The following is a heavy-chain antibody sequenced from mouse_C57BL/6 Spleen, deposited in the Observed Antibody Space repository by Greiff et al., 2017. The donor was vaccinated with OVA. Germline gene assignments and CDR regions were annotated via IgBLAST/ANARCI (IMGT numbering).Heavy chain of an antibody. CDR2: INPNNGGT. D-gene: IGHD1-1*01. J-gene: IGHJ1*03. CDR1: GYTFTDYY. V-gene: IGHV1-26*01. CDR3: ARDTTHFDV. Sequence: VQLQQSGPELVKPGASVKISCKASGYTFTDYYMNWVKQSHGKSLEWIGDINPNNGGTSYNQKFKGKATLTVDKSSSTAYMELRSLTSEDSAVYYCARDTTHFDVWGTGTTVTVSS.